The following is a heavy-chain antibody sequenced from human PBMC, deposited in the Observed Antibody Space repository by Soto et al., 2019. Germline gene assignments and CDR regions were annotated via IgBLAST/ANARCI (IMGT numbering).Heavy chain of an antibody. CDR2: IGTAGDT. CDR3: ARVDSSSFHFDY. D-gene: IGHD6-6*01. V-gene: IGHV3-13*01. Sequence: GGSLRLSCAASGFTFSSYDMHWVRQATGKGLEWVSAIGTAGDTYYPGSVKGRFTISRENAKNSLYLQMNSLRAGDTAVYYCARVDSSSFHFDYWGQGTQVTSPQ. CDR1: GFTFSSYD. J-gene: IGHJ4*02.